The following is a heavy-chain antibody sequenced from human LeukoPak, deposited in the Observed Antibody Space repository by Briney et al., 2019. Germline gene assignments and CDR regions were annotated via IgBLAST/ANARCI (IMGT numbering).Heavy chain of an antibody. CDR3: ARDRPESEWLLDYYYMDV. CDR1: AYTLTGYY. D-gene: IGHD3-3*01. J-gene: IGHJ6*03. CDR2: INPNSGGT. Sequence: ASVKVSCKASAYTLTGYYMHWVRQAPGQGLEWIGWINPNSGGTNYAQKLQGRVTMTTDTSTSTAYMEPRSLRSDDTAVYYCARDRPESEWLLDYYYMDVWGKGTTVTVSS. V-gene: IGHV1-2*02.